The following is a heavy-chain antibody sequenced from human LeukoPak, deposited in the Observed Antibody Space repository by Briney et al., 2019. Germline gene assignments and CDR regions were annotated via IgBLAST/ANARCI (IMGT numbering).Heavy chain of an antibody. CDR3: VRDKLVGPSRLDH. CDR2: IKEDGSEK. CDR1: GFTFSSYE. D-gene: IGHD1-26*01. Sequence: GGSLRLSCAASGFTFSSYEMNWVRQAPGKGLEWVANIKEDGSEKRDVDSVKGRFTISRDNAKNSLYLQMNSLRVEDTAVYYCVRDKLVGPSRLDHWGQGTLVTVSS. V-gene: IGHV3-7*01. J-gene: IGHJ4*02.